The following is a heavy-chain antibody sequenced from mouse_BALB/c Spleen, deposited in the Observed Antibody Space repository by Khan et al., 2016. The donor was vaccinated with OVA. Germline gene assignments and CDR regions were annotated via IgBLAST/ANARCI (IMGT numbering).Heavy chain of an antibody. CDR2: ISPGSGDT. CDR3: ARRNYFGYTVAY. V-gene: IGHV1-77*01. CDR1: GYTFTDYY. D-gene: IGHD1-2*01. J-gene: IGHJ3*01. Sequence: QVQLQQSGAELARLGASVKLSCKASGYTFTDYYINWVKQRTGQGLEWIGEISPGSGDTYYNEKFKGKATLTADKSSSTAYMQLSSLTSEASAVYFCARRNYFGYTVAYWGQGTLVTVSA.